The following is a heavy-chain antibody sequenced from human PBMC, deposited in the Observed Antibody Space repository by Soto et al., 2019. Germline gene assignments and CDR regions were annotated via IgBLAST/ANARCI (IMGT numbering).Heavy chain of an antibody. CDR3: ARDGASYSSEWYNIYGMDV. Sequence: EVQLVESGGGLVKPGGSLTLSCVGSGFNFSYYTINWVRLAPGKGLEWVSSISKSSRIICQADSVRGRFTISRDNAKNSVYLHMNSLRAEDTALYYCARDGASYSSEWYNIYGMDVWGQGNTITVSS. CDR1: GFNFSYYT. CDR2: ISKSSRII. J-gene: IGHJ6*02. D-gene: IGHD6-19*01. V-gene: IGHV3-21*01.